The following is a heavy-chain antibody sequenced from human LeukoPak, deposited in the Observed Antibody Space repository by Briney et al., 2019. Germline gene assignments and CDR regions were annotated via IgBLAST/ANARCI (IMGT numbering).Heavy chain of an antibody. CDR3: ARRRLGYYFDY. Sequence: PSETLSLTCGVYGGSFSVYYWSWIRQPPGKGLEWIGEINPRGSTNYNPSLKSRVTLSADTSKNQFSLTLNSVTAADTAVYYCARRRLGYYFDYWGQGTLVTVSS. CDR2: INPRGST. D-gene: IGHD5-24*01. J-gene: IGHJ4*02. CDR1: GGSFSVYY. V-gene: IGHV4-34*01.